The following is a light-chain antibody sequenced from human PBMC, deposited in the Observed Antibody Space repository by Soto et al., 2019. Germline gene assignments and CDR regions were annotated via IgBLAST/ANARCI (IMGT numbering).Light chain of an antibody. V-gene: IGKV3-11*01. CDR1: QNIYSY. Sequence: EIVVTQSPATLSLSPGERATLSCRASQNIYSYLVWYQQKPGQAPRLLIYDASNRATGIPARFSGSGSGTDFTLTISGLEPEDFAIYYCQQRYHGPPLTFGQGTRLEIK. CDR2: DAS. CDR3: QQRYHGPPLT. J-gene: IGKJ5*01.